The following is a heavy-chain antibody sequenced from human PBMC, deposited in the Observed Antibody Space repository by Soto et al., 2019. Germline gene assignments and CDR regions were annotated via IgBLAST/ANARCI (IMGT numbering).Heavy chain of an antibody. CDR3: VTGDHLVR. Sequence: ASVKVSCKTSGYTFTGYYLNWVRQAPGRGLEWVGWINPKTGDTNDAQKFQGRVTMTTDTSISTGYMELSGLKSDDTAVYYCVTGDHLVRWGQGTRVTVSS. V-gene: IGHV1-2*02. D-gene: IGHD6-6*01. CDR1: GYTFTGYY. CDR2: INPKTGDT. J-gene: IGHJ4*02.